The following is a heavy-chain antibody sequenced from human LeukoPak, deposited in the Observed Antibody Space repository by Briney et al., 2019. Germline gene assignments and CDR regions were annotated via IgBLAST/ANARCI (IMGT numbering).Heavy chain of an antibody. D-gene: IGHD1-26*01. V-gene: IGHV1-2*06. J-gene: IGHJ4*02. CDR1: GYTFTGYY. Sequence: ASVKVSCKASGYTFTGYYMHWVRQAPGQGLEWMGRINPNSGGTNYAQKFQGRVTMTRDTSISTAYMELSRLGSDDTAVYYCARFAGKWALPDPFDYWGQGTLVTVSS. CDR2: INPNSGGT. CDR3: ARFAGKWALPDPFDY.